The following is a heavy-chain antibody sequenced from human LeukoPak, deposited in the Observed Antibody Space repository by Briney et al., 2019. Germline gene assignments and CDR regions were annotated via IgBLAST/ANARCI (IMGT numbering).Heavy chain of an antibody. CDR1: GYTLTRNP. CDR2: ISAYNGNT. CDR3: ARVNHHSGSRLDY. D-gene: IGHD1-26*01. J-gene: IGHJ4*02. V-gene: IGHV1-18*01. Sequence: SVKDSCMASGYTLTRNPTSWVRPAPGEGLERMVWISAYNGNTNYAQKLQGRVTMTTDTSTSTAYMELRSLRSDDTAVYYCARVNHHSGSRLDYWGQGTLVTVSS.